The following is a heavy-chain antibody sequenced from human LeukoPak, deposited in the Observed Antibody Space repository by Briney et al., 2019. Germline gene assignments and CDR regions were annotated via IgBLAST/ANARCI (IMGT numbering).Heavy chain of an antibody. V-gene: IGHV3-21*01. Sequence: GGSLRLSCAASGFTFSNYNMNWVRQAPGKGLEWVSSISGTSSYIHYADSVKGRFTISRDNAKNSLYLQMNSLRAEDTAVYYCARDSTTDAFDIWGQGTMVTVSS. D-gene: IGHD4-11*01. CDR3: ARDSTTDAFDI. J-gene: IGHJ3*02. CDR1: GFTFSNYN. CDR2: ISGTSSYI.